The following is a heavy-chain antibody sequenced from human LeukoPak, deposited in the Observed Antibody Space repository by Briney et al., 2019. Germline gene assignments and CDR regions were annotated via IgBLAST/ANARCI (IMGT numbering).Heavy chain of an antibody. Sequence: SETLSLTCTVSGGSISSSSYYWGWIRQPPGKGLEWIGSIYYSGSTYYNPSLKSRVTISVDTSKNQFSLKLSSVTAADTAVYYCARGRITMVRGASSFDPWGQGTLSPSPQ. J-gene: IGHJ5*02. CDR3: ARGRITMVRGASSFDP. V-gene: IGHV4-39*01. D-gene: IGHD3-10*01. CDR1: GGSISSSSYY. CDR2: IYYSGST.